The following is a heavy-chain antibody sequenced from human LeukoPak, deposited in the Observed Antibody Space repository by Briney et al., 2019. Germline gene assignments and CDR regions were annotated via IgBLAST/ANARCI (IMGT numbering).Heavy chain of an antibody. D-gene: IGHD6-19*01. J-gene: IGHJ6*03. V-gene: IGHV4-34*01. CDR3: ARAKVAGTDYYYHYYMDV. CDR1: GGSFSGYY. CDR2: INHSGST. Sequence: PSETLSLTCAVYGGSFSGYYWSWIRQPPGKGLEWIGEINHSGSTNYNPSLKSRVTISVDTSKNQFSLKLSSVTAADTAVYCCARAKVAGTDYYYHYYMDVWGKGTTVTVSS.